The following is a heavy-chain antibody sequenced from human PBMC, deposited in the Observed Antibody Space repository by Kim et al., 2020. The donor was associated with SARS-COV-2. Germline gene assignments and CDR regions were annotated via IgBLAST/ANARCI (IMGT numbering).Heavy chain of an antibody. CDR2: IIPIFGTA. CDR3: ARDSGRYYYGSGSYRRWYWFDP. Sequence: SVKVSCKASGGTFSSYAISWVRQAPGQGLEWMGGIIPIFGTANYAQKFQGRVTITADKSTSTAYMELSSLRSEDTAVYYCARDSGRYYYGSGSYRRWYWFDPWGQGTLVTVSS. D-gene: IGHD3-10*01. CDR1: GGTFSSYA. J-gene: IGHJ5*02. V-gene: IGHV1-69*06.